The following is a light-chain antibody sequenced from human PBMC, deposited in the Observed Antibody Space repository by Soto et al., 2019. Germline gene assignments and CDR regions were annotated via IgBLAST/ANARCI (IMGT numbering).Light chain of an antibody. J-gene: IGLJ2*01. V-gene: IGLV2-14*03. CDR3: SSFTNTTTLVL. CDR2: EVS. CDR1: SSAIGGFNY. Sequence: QSALTQPASVSGSPGQSITISCNGTSSAIGGFNYVSWYQQHPGKAPTLIIYEVSNRPSGISHRFSGSKSGDTASLTISGLQAEDEADYYCSSFTNTTTLVLFGGGTKLTVL.